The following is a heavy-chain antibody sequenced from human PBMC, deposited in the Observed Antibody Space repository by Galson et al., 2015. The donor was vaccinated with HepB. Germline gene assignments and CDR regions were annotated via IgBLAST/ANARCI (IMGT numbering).Heavy chain of an antibody. CDR1: GFTFSSYG. D-gene: IGHD1-26*01. CDR2: ISYDGSNK. V-gene: IGHV3-30*18. Sequence: SLRLSCAASGFTFSSYGMHWVRQAPGKGLAWVAVISYDGSNKYYADSVKGRFTISRDNSKNTLYLQMNSLRAEDTAVYYCAKSGEGIVLNYWGQGTLVTVSS. J-gene: IGHJ4*02. CDR3: AKSGEGIVLNY.